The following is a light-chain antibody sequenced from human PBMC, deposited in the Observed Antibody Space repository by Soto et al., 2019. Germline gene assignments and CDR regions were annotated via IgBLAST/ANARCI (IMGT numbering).Light chain of an antibody. CDR2: WAS. CDR1: QSVLYSSTNRNY. J-gene: IGKJ4*01. CDR3: KKYYTTKLT. Sequence: IVMTQSPDSLAVSLGERATINCKSSQSVLYSSTNRNYLGWFQQKPRQPPKLLLSWASTRESGVPDRFSGSGSGTDFTLTIRRMKDEDVAVYYCKKYYTTKLTVGGGNKGDI. V-gene: IGKV4-1*01.